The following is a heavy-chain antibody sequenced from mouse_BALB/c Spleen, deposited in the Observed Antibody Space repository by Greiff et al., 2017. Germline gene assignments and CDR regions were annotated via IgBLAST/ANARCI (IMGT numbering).Heavy chain of an antibody. Sequence: VQLVESGPGLVAPSQSLSITCTVSGFSLTGYGVNWVRQPPGKGLEWLGMIWGDGSTDYNSALKSRLSISKDNSKSQVFLKMNSLQTDDTARYYCARARYDGYYGFDYWGQGTTLTVSS. CDR3: ARARYDGYYGFDY. D-gene: IGHD2-3*01. J-gene: IGHJ2*01. CDR1: GFSLTGYG. V-gene: IGHV2-6-7*01. CDR2: IWGDGST.